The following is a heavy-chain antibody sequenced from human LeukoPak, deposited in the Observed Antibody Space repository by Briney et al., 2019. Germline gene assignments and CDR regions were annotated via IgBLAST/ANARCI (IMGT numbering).Heavy chain of an antibody. CDR3: ARGQVPAARGYNWFDP. CDR2: INARGDT. Sequence: SETLSLTCAVYGWSFNDYYWNWVRQPPGKGLEWIGAINARGDTNYNPSLKSRVTISVDSSKNQFSLTLTSMIAADTAIYYCARGQVPAARGYNWFDPWGQGTLVTVSS. CDR1: GWSFNDYY. J-gene: IGHJ5*02. D-gene: IGHD2-2*01. V-gene: IGHV4-34*01.